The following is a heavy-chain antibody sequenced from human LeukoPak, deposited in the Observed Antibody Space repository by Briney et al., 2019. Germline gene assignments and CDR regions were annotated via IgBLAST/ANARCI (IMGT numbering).Heavy chain of an antibody. J-gene: IGHJ3*02. CDR1: GGSITNNNYY. CDR3: ARHTRPGYSGCENAFDI. V-gene: IGHV4-39*01. D-gene: IGHD5-12*01. Sequence: NPSETLSLTCTVSGGSITNNNYYWDWIRQPPGKGLEWIGDLYYSGSTHYNPSLKSRVTLSVDTSKNQFSLKLNSVTAADTAVYYCARHTRPGYSGCENAFDIWGQGTMVTVSS. CDR2: LYYSGST.